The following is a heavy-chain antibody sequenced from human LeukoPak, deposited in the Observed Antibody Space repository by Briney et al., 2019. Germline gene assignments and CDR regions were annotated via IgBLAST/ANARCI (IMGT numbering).Heavy chain of an antibody. V-gene: IGHV3-23*01. D-gene: IGHD1-26*01. CDR3: AKVPWGDTSRMVY. CDR1: GFTFSTYD. J-gene: IGHJ4*02. Sequence: PGGSLRLSGAASGFTFSTYDINWVRQAPGKGLEWVSGIIGSGHRTYYADSVKGRFTISRDNSKKTLYLQMNSLRAEDTAVYYCAKVPWGDTSRMVYWGQGTLVTVSS. CDR2: IIGSGHRT.